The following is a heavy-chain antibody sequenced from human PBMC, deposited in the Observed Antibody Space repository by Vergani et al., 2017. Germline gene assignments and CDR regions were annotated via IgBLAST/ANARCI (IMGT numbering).Heavy chain of an antibody. CDR2: INPSGGST. J-gene: IGHJ5*02. V-gene: IGHV1-46*01. CDR3: AIAAAGRGPAYNWFDP. D-gene: IGHD6-13*01. Sequence: QVQLVQSGAEVKKPGASVKVSCKASGYPFTSYYMHWVRQAPGQGLEWMGIINPSGGSTSYAQKFQGRVTMTRDTSTSTVYMELSSLRSEDTAVYYCAIAAAGRGPAYNWFDPWGQGTLVTVSS. CDR1: GYPFTSYY.